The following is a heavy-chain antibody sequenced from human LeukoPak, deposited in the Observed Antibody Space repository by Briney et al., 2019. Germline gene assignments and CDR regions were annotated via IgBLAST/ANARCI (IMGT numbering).Heavy chain of an antibody. Sequence: SETLSLTCSVSGGSITSYYWSWIRQSAGKGLEWIGRIRTSGSTNYNPSLKSRVTMSVDTSNNQFSPKLTSVTAADTAVYYCARAYSDIWSGYYFDSWGQGILVTVSS. CDR2: IRTSGST. CDR1: GGSITSYY. D-gene: IGHD3-3*01. J-gene: IGHJ4*02. V-gene: IGHV4-4*07. CDR3: ARAYSDIWSGYYFDS.